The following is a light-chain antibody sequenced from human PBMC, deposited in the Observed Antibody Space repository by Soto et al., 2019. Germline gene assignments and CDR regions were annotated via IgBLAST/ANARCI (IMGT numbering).Light chain of an antibody. J-gene: IGLJ1*01. CDR3: CSYAGSNTYV. V-gene: IGLV2-8*01. CDR2: EDT. CDR1: SRDVSTYKY. Sequence: QSVLTQPPSASGSPGQSVTIPCTGTSRDVSTYKYVSWYQQHPGKAPKLMIYEDTKRPSGIPDRFSGSKSGNTASLTVSGLQAEDEADYFCCSYAGSNTYVFGTGTKVTVL.